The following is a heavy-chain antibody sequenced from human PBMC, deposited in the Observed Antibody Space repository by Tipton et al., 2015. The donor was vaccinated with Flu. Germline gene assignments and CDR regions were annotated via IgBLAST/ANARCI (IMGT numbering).Heavy chain of an antibody. CDR2: ITSSGRTI. CDR1: GFSFSSYE. CDR3: ATEGSYYRVDY. Sequence: QLVQSGGGLVQPGGSLRLSCAASGFSFSSYEMNWVRQAPGKGLEWLSYITSSGRTIYYADSVKGRLTISRDNTKNSLYLQMNSLRAEDTAVYYCATEGSYYRVDYWGQGTLVTVSS. V-gene: IGHV3-48*03. D-gene: IGHD1-26*01. J-gene: IGHJ4*02.